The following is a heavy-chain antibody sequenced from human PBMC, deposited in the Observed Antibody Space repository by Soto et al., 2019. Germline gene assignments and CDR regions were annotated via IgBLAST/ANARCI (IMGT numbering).Heavy chain of an antibody. V-gene: IGHV3-30-3*01. CDR2: ISYDGSNK. J-gene: IGHJ4*02. Sequence: QVQLVESGGGVVQPGRSLRLSCAASGFTFSSYAMHWVRQAPGKGLEWVAVISYDGSNKYYADSVKGRFTISRDNSKNPLYLQMNSLRAEDTAVYYCARVVQYGDYLFDYWGQGTLVTVSS. D-gene: IGHD4-17*01. CDR3: ARVVQYGDYLFDY. CDR1: GFTFSSYA.